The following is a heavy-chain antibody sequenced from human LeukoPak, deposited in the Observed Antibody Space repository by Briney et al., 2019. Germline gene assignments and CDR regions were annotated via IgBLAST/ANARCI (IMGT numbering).Heavy chain of an antibody. CDR3: AREGYDSL. D-gene: IGHD3-3*01. Sequence: SETLSLTFTVSGGSISSGNYYWSWIRQPAGKGLEWIGHIYTSGSTNYNPSLKSRVTISVDTSKNQFSLKLSSLTAADTAVYYCAREGYDSLWGQGTLVTVSS. V-gene: IGHV4-61*09. CDR1: GGSISSGNYY. J-gene: IGHJ4*02. CDR2: IYTSGST.